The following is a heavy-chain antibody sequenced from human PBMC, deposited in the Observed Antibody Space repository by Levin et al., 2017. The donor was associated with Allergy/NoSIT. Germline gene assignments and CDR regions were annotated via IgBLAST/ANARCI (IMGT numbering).Heavy chain of an antibody. CDR1: GFTFSSYA. CDR2: ISGSGGST. CDR3: AKNGGYSYGPFDY. J-gene: IGHJ4*02. Sequence: GESLKISCAASGFTFSSYAVSWVRQAPGKGLEWVAGISGSGGSTYYADSVKGRFTMSRDNSKNTLYLQMNSLRAEDTALYYCAKNGGYSYGPFDYWGQGTLVTVSS. V-gene: IGHV3-23*01. D-gene: IGHD5-18*01.